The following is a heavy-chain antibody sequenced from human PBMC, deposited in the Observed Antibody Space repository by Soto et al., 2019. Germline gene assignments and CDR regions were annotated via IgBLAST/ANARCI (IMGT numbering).Heavy chain of an antibody. D-gene: IGHD2-21*02. J-gene: IGHJ3*02. Sequence: SETLSLTCTVSGGSISSGDYYWSWIRQPPGKGLEWIGYIYYSGSTYYNPSLKSRVTISVDTSKNQFSLKLSSVTAADTAVYYCARGGCGGDCPSSFFSEDAFDIWGQGTMVTVSS. V-gene: IGHV4-30-4*01. CDR3: ARGGCGGDCPSSFFSEDAFDI. CDR2: IYYSGST. CDR1: GGSISSGDYY.